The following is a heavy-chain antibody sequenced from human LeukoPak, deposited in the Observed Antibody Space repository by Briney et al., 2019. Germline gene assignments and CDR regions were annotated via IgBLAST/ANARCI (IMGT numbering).Heavy chain of an antibody. J-gene: IGHJ6*03. CDR2: IIPIFGTA. Sequence: ASVKVSCKASGGTFSSYAISWVRQAPGQGLEWMGGIIPIFGTANYAQKFQGRVTITTDESTSTAYMELSSLRSEDTAVYYCARDHRGAVASYYYYYYMGVWGKGTTVTVSS. D-gene: IGHD6-19*01. V-gene: IGHV1-69*05. CDR3: ARDHRGAVASYYYYYYMGV. CDR1: GGTFSSYA.